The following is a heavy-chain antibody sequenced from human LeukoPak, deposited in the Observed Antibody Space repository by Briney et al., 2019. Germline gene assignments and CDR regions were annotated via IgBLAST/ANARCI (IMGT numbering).Heavy chain of an antibody. CDR3: ARDLGGVVPTAMYTDY. J-gene: IGHJ4*02. V-gene: IGHV1-18*01. Sequence: ASVKVSCKASGNTFTSYGVSWVRQAPGQGLEWMGWISGYNGNTNYAQKLQGRVTMTTDTSTSTAYMELRSLRSDDTAVYYCARDLGGVVPTAMYTDYWGQGTLVTVSS. CDR2: ISGYNGNT. D-gene: IGHD2-2*01. CDR1: GNTFTSYG.